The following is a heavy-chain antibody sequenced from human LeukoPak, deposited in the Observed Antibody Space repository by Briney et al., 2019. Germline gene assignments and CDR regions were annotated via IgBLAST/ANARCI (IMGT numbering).Heavy chain of an antibody. Sequence: PSETLSLTCDIYGESFTDYHFSWIRQPPGKGLEWIGEISHDEGTNYSPSLKSRVTISLDTSKNQFSLKLSSVTAADTAVYYCARPGRRDGYNSRFGGSYWYFDLWGRGTLVTVSS. D-gene: IGHD5-24*01. CDR2: ISHDEGT. J-gene: IGHJ2*01. CDR3: ARPGRRDGYNSRFGGSYWYFDL. CDR1: GESFTDYH. V-gene: IGHV4-34*01.